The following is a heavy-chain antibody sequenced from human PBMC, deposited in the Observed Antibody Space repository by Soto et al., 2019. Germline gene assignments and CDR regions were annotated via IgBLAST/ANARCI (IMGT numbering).Heavy chain of an antibody. CDR2: ISAYNGNT. J-gene: IGHJ6*02. Sequence: ASVKVSCKASGYAFESYGFTWVRQAPGQGLEWKGWISAYNGNTIYSQKFQGKLTVAIDTSTNTGLIEVRSLTFEDTALFFFSRDERGDNWNGYYFYGMDVWGQGTTVTVSS. CDR3: SRDERGDNWNGYYFYGMDV. V-gene: IGHV1-18*01. CDR1: GYAFESYG. D-gene: IGHD1-1*01.